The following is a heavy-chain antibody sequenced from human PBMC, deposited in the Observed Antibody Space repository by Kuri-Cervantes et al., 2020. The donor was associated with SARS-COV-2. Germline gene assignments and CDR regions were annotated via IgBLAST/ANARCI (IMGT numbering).Heavy chain of an antibody. CDR1: GFTFSSYA. J-gene: IGHJ6*03. V-gene: IGHV3-30*04. D-gene: IGHD2-8*02. Sequence: LKSSCAHSGFTFSSYAMHWVRQAPGKGLEWVAVISYDGSNKYYADSVKGRFTISRDKSKNTLYLQMNSLRAEDTAVYYCAREKLAGYDTYYMDDWGKGTPVTVSS. CDR2: ISYDGSNK. CDR3: AREKLAGYDTYYMDD.